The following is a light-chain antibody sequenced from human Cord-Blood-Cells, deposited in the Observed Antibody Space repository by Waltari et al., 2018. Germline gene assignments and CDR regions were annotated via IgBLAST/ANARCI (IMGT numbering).Light chain of an antibody. CDR2: EGS. V-gene: IGLV2-23*01. J-gene: IGLJ3*02. CDR1: SSDVGSYNL. CDR3: CSYAGSSTLV. Sequence: QSALTQPASVSGSPGQAITISCTGTSSDVGSYNLVSLYQQHPGKAPKLMFYEGSKRLSGVSNRFLGSKSGNTASLTISGLQAEDEADYYCCSYAGSSTLVFGGGTKLTVL.